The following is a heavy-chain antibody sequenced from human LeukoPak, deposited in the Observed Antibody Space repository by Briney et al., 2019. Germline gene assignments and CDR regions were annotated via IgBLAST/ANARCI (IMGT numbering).Heavy chain of an antibody. J-gene: IGHJ4*02. CDR3: ARDLEDVLLWFGEFRTYFDY. D-gene: IGHD3-10*01. Sequence: GGSLRLPCVASGFSFNTYWMSWVRQDPGKGLEWVSYISSSSSTIYYADSVKGRFTISRDNAKNSLYLQMNSLRAEDTAVYYCARDLEDVLLWFGEFRTYFDYWGQGTLVTVSS. V-gene: IGHV3-48*01. CDR1: GFSFNTYW. CDR2: ISSSSSTI.